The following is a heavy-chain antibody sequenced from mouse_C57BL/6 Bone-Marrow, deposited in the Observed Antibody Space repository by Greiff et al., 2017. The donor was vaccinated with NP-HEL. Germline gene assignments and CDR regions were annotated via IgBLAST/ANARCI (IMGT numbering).Heavy chain of an antibody. V-gene: IGHV1-4*01. D-gene: IGHD2-4*01. J-gene: IGHJ3*01. CDR1: GYTFTSYT. CDR3: AREGDYGGAWFAY. CDR2: INPSSGYT. Sequence: VQLQQSGAELARPGASVKMSCKASGYTFTSYTMHWVKQRPGQGLEWIGYINPSSGYTKYNQKFKDKATLTADKSSSTAYMQLSSLTSEDSAVYYCAREGDYGGAWFAYWGQGTLVTVSA.